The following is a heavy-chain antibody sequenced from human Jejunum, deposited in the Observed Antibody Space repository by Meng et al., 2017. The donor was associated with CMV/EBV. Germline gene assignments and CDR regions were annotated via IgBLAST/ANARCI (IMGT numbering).Heavy chain of an antibody. J-gene: IGHJ6*02. D-gene: IGHD3-3*01. CDR1: GFTFSNYW. CDR3: ARAGGIYDSPDV. CDR2: IRQDGGDN. V-gene: IGHV3-7*01. Sequence: AASGFTFSNYWMNWVRQAPGKGLEWVANIRQDGGDNYFADSVKGRFTISRDNARASLYLQMNSLRVEDTAVYYCARAGGIYDSPDVWGQGTTVTVSS.